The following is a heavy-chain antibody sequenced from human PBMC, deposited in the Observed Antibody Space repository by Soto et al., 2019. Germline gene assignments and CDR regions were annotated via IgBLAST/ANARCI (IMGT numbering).Heavy chain of an antibody. V-gene: IGHV3-33*01. CDR2: INYDGSNK. J-gene: IGHJ6*02. Sequence: QVSLVESGGGAVQRGRSLRVSCAASGFIFSSYGMHWVRQAPGKGLEWVAFINYDGSNKFYGDAVKGRFTISRDNSKNIVHLQMNNLRGEDTGVYYCARCKQKVMHCGLDVWGHGATVTVSS. CDR1: GFIFSSYG. CDR3: ARCKQKVMHCGLDV. D-gene: IGHD2-21*01.